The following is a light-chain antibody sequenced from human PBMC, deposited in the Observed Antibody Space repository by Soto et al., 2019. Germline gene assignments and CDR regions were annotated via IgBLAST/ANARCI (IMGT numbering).Light chain of an antibody. J-gene: IGKJ2*01. CDR2: AAS. CDR1: QSISSY. Sequence: DIQMTQSPSSLSASVGDRVTITCRASQSISSYLNWYQQKPGKAPKLLIYAASSLQSGVPSRFSGGGSGTDFTLTISSLQPEDFATYYCQQSYSTPRGTFGQGTKLEIK. CDR3: QQSYSTPRGT. V-gene: IGKV1-39*01.